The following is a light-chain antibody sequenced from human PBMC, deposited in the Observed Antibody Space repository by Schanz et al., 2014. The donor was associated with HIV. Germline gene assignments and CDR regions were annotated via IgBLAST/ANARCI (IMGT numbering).Light chain of an antibody. CDR3: SSYTTSRTWV. V-gene: IGLV2-14*02. CDR1: SSDVGSYNL. CDR2: EGS. Sequence: QSVLTQPASVSGSPGQSITISCTGTSSDVGSYNLVSWYQQHPGKAPKLMIYEGSKRPSGVSNRFSGSKSGDTASLTISGLQAEDEADFYCSSYTTSRTWVFGGGTKLTVL. J-gene: IGLJ3*02.